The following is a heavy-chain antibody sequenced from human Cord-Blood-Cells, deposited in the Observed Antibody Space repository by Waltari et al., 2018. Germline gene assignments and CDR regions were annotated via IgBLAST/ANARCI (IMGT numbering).Heavy chain of an antibody. J-gene: IGHJ3*02. CDR1: GGSFSGSY. CDR3: ARGSIAAAGIGAFDI. CDR2: INHSGST. V-gene: IGHV4-34*01. D-gene: IGHD6-13*01. Sequence: QVQLQQWGAGLWKPAETLSLTCAVYGGSFSGSYWSWIRQPPGKGLEWIGEINHSGSTNYNPSLKSRVTISVDTSKNQFSLKLSSVTAADTAVYYCARGSIAAAGIGAFDIWGQGTMVTVSS.